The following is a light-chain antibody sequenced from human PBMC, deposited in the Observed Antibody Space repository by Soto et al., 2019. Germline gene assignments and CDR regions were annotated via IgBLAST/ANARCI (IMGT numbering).Light chain of an antibody. CDR3: QQYNNWPPWT. CDR1: QSVSSN. V-gene: IGKV3-15*01. Sequence: EIVMTQSPATLSASPGERATLSCRASQSVSSNLAWYQQKPGQAPRLLIYGASTRATGIPAGFSGSGSGTEYTLIISSLQSEDFAVYYCQQYNNWPPWTFGEGTKVEIK. J-gene: IGKJ1*01. CDR2: GAS.